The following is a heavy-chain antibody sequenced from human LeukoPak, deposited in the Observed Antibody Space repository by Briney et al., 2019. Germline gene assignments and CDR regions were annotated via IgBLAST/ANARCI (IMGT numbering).Heavy chain of an antibody. CDR1: GYTFTSYD. CDR2: MNPNSGNT. J-gene: IGHJ6*03. D-gene: IGHD6-13*01. Sequence: ASVKVSCKAPGYTFTSYDINWVRQATGQGLEWMGWMNPNSGNTGYAQKFQGRVTITRNTSISTAYMGLSSLRSEDTAVYYCARGTSSWFRYYYYYMDVWGKGTTVTVSS. V-gene: IGHV1-8*03. CDR3: ARGTSSWFRYYYYYMDV.